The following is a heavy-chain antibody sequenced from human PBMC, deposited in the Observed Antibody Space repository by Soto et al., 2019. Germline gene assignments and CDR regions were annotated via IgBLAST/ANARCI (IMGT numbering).Heavy chain of an antibody. CDR1: GGTFSSYT. J-gene: IGHJ1*01. Sequence: ASVKVSCKASGGTFSSYTISWVRQAPGQGLEWMGRIIPILGIANYAQKFQGRVTITADKSTSTAYMELSSLRSEDTAVYYCASEPAYSSSPFFQHWGQGTLVTVSS. D-gene: IGHD6-13*01. CDR2: IIPILGIA. V-gene: IGHV1-69*02. CDR3: ASEPAYSSSPFFQH.